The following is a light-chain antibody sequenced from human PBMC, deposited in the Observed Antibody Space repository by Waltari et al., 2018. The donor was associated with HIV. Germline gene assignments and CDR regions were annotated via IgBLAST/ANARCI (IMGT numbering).Light chain of an antibody. Sequence: VLTQPPSVSVAPGMTATITCGGDNIGGKSVHWYQQKPGQAPVVVIYDDRVRPSGIPERFSGSNSGNTATLTISRVEVEDEADYSCHVWDSRSDVVFGGGTKLTVL. J-gene: IGLJ3*02. CDR1: NIGGKS. V-gene: IGLV3-21*04. CDR3: HVWDSRSDVV. CDR2: DDR.